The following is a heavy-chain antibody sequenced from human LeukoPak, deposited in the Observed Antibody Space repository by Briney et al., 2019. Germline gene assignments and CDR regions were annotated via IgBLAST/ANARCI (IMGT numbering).Heavy chain of an antibody. J-gene: IGHJ2*01. CDR3: ARQDLGIRYFDL. V-gene: IGHV4-34*01. CDR1: GGSFSGYY. Sequence: KPSETLSLTCAVYGGSFSGYYWSWIRQPPGKGLEWIGEINHSGSTNYNPSLKSRVTISVDTSKNQFSLKLSSVTAADTAVYYCARQDLGIRYFDLWGRGTLVTVSS. D-gene: IGHD7-27*01. CDR2: INHSGST.